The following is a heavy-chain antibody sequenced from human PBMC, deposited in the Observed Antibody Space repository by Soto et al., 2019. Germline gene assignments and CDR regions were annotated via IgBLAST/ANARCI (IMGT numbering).Heavy chain of an antibody. V-gene: IGHV3-72*01. CDR3: ARGAPPFDD. CDR2: SRNKVIGYTT. CDR1: GLTLSDHY. J-gene: IGHJ4*02. Sequence: EVQLVQSGGGLVQPGGSLRLSCAASGLTLSDHYMDWVRHTRGKGLEWIGRSRNKVIGYTTEYAASVKGRFTISRDDSKNSLYLQMNSLRTVDTAVYYCARGAPPFDDWGQGTLVTVSS.